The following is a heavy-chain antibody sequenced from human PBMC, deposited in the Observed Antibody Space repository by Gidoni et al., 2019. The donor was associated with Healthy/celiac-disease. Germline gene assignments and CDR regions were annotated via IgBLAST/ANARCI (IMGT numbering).Heavy chain of an antibody. CDR1: GFPFCSYA. J-gene: IGHJ4*02. CDR2: ISSNGGST. D-gene: IGHD3-22*01. CDR3: VPPVTMIVVVSFDY. V-gene: IGHV3-64D*08. Sequence: EVQLVESGGCLVQPGGSLRLSCSASGFPFCSYAMHWVRQAPGQGLEYVSAISSNGGSTYYADSVKGRFTISRDNSKNTRYLQRSSLRAEDTAVYYCVPPVTMIVVVSFDYWGQGTLVTVSS.